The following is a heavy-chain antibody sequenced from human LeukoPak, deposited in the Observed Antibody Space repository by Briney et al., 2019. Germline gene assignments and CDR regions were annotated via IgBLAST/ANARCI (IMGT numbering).Heavy chain of an antibody. V-gene: IGHV1-2*02. CDR2: INPNSGGT. D-gene: IGHD2-2*01. CDR3: ARDVGEYCSSTSCYASDY. Sequence: ASVKVSCKVSGYTFTGYYIHWVRQAPGQGLEWMGWINPNSGGTNYAQKFQGRVTMTRDTSISTAYMELSRLRSDDTAVYYCARDVGEYCSSTSCYASDYWGQGTLVTVSS. CDR1: GYTFTGYY. J-gene: IGHJ4*02.